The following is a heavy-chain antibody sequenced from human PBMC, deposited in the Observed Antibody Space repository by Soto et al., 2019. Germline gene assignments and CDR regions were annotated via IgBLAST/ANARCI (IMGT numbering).Heavy chain of an antibody. D-gene: IGHD3-10*01. J-gene: IGHJ4*02. V-gene: IGHV3-23*01. CDR2: ISGSGGST. CDR3: AKSRFGELLPFRY. Sequence: GGSLRLSCAASGFTFSSYAMSWVRQAPGKGLEWVSAISGSGGSTYYADSVKGRFTISRDNSKNTLYLQMNSLRAEGTAVYYCAKSRFGELLPFRYWGQGTLVTVSS. CDR1: GFTFSSYA.